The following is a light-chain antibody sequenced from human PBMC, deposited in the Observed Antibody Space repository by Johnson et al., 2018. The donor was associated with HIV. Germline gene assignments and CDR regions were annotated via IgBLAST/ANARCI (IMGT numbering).Light chain of an antibody. CDR2: ENN. V-gene: IGLV1-51*02. CDR1: RSNIGDNF. CDR3: GTWDSSLTAHFV. J-gene: IGLJ1*01. Sequence: QSVLTQPPSVSAAPGQKVTISCSGNRSNIGDNFVSWYQHLPGTAPKLLIYENNKRPSGIPDRFSGSKSGTSATLGITGLQTGDEADYYCGTWDSSLTAHFVFGSGTTITVL.